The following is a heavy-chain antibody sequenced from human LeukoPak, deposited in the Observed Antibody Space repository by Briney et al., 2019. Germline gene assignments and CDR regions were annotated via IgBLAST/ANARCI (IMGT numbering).Heavy chain of an antibody. CDR3: ARSTGHVYGFWSAYETNNWFDT. J-gene: IGHJ5*02. CDR1: GGSISSGGYY. V-gene: IGHV4-31*03. D-gene: IGHD3-3*01. Sequence: SQTLSLTCTVSGGSISSGGYYWSWIPQHPGKGLVWIGYIYYSGSTYYNPSLTSRVTIAVYTSKNQFSLKLSSVTAAVTAVYYCARSTGHVYGFWSAYETNNWFDTWGQGTLVTVSS. CDR2: IYYSGST.